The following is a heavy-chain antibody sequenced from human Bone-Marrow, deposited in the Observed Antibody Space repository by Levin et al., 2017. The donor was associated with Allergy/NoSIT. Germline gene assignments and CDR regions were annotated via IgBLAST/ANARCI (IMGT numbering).Heavy chain of an antibody. D-gene: IGHD3-10*01. J-gene: IGHJ6*03. Sequence: ASVKVSCKASGYTFTSYAMNWVRQAPGQGLEWMGWINTNTGNPTYAQGFTGRFVFSLDTSVSTAYLQICSLKAEDTAVYYCARSSITMVRGATYYYYMDGWGKGTTVTVSS. CDR3: ARSSITMVRGATYYYYMDG. CDR2: INTNTGNP. V-gene: IGHV7-4-1*01. CDR1: GYTFTSYA.